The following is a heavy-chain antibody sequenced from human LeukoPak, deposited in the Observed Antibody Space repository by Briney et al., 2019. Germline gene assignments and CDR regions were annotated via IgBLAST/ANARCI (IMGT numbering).Heavy chain of an antibody. V-gene: IGHV4-34*01. D-gene: IGHD6-19*01. J-gene: IGHJ4*02. CDR1: GGSFSGYY. CDR2: INNSGST. CDR3: ARQGSGWYQY. Sequence: SETLSLTCAVYGGSFSGYYWSWIRQPPGKGLEWIGEINNSGSTNYNPSLKSRVTISVDTSKNQFSLKLSSVTAVDTAVYYCARQGSGWYQYWGQGTLVTVSS.